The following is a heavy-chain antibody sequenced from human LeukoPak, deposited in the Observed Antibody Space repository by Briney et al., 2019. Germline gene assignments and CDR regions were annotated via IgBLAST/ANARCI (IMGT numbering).Heavy chain of an antibody. CDR1: GFTFNTYG. D-gene: IGHD5-12*01. CDR2: ISGSDGST. CDR3: ARGTNTDVWWLQRDGPFDY. J-gene: IGHJ4*02. Sequence: PGGSLRLSCAVSGFTFNTYGMTWVRQAPGKGLEWVSGISGSDGSTYHADSVKGRFTISRDNSKNTLYLQMSSLRAEDTAVYYCARGTNTDVWWLQRDGPFDYWGQGTLVTVSS. V-gene: IGHV3-23*01.